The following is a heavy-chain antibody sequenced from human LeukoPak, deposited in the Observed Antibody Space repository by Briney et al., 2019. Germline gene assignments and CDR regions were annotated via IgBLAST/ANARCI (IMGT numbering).Heavy chain of an antibody. V-gene: IGHV4-59*01. CDR3: ARSAAARHCYYYYMDV. D-gene: IGHD6-6*01. Sequence: PSETLSLTCTVSGVSISSYYWSWIRQPPGKGLEWIGYIYYSGSTNYNPSLKSRVTISVDTSKNQFSLKLSSVTAADTAVYYCARSAAARHCYYYYMDVWGKGTTVTVSS. CDR1: GVSISSYY. CDR2: IYYSGST. J-gene: IGHJ6*03.